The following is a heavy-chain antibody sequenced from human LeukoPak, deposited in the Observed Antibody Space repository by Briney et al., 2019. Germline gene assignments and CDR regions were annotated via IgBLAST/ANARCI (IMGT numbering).Heavy chain of an antibody. Sequence: SETLSLTCTVSGGSISSSSYYWGWIRQPPGKGLEWIGSIYYSGSTNYNPSLKSRVTISVDTSKNQFSLKLSSVTAADTAVYYCARGIVVVPAATDLSAFDIWGQGTMVTVSS. CDR3: ARGIVVVPAATDLSAFDI. D-gene: IGHD2-2*01. V-gene: IGHV4-39*07. CDR2: IYYSGST. CDR1: GGSISSSSYY. J-gene: IGHJ3*02.